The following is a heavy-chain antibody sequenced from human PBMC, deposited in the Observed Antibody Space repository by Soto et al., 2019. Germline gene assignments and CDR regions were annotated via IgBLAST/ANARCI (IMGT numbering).Heavy chain of an antibody. CDR3: SRGEWELRH. D-gene: IGHD1-26*01. Sequence: QVQLVQSGAEVKKPGASVRVSCQASGYPFTTYDINWVRQATGQGPEWMGYMSPSSGNTGYAQKFQGRVTMTRDTSKNTAYMELTSLTSEDTAVYYCSRGEWELRHWGQGSLFIVSS. CDR1: GYPFTTYD. CDR2: MSPSSGNT. V-gene: IGHV1-8*01. J-gene: IGHJ4*02.